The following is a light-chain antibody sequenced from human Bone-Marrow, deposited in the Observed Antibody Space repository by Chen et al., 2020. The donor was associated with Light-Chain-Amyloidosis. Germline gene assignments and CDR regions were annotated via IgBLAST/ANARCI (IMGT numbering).Light chain of an antibody. J-gene: IGLJ3*02. CDR3: QVWDRSSDRPV. Sequence: SYALTQPSSVAVAPGQTATIACGGTNIGSTSGHCYQQTPGQAPLLVVYDDSDRPSGIPERLSGSNSGNTATLTISRVEAGDEADYYCQVWDRSSDRPVFGGGTKLTVL. CDR2: DDS. CDR1: NIGSTS. V-gene: IGLV3-21*02.